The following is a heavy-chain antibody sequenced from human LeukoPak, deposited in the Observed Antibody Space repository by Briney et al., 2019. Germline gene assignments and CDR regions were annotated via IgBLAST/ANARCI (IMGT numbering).Heavy chain of an antibody. CDR3: ARDKAFDI. Sequence: SETLSLTCTVSGGSVRRGNYYWTWIRQPAGSGLEWIGRIYTSGTTDYNPSLRTRVTISVDTSRNQFSLKLSSVTAADTAVYYCARDKAFDIWGQGTMVTVSS. CDR2: IYTSGTT. CDR1: GGSVRRGNYY. J-gene: IGHJ3*02. V-gene: IGHV4-61*10.